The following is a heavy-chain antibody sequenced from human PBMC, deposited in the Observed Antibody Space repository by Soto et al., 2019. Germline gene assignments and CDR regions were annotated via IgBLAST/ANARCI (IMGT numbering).Heavy chain of an antibody. D-gene: IGHD3-10*01. V-gene: IGHV4-34*01. J-gene: IGHJ4*02. CDR2: INHSGST. CDR1: GGSFSGYY. Sequence: SETLSLTCAVYGGSFSGYYWSWIRQPPGKGLEWIGEINHSGSTNYNPSLKSRVTISVDTSKNQFSLKLSSVTAADTAVYYCARVLWDFDYWGQGTLVTVSS. CDR3: ARVLWDFDY.